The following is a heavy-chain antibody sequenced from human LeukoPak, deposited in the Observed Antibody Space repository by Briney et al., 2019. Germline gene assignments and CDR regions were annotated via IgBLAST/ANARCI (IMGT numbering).Heavy chain of an antibody. D-gene: IGHD2-8*01. CDR3: ARDLADCTNGVCRGAFDY. CDR1: GGTFSSYA. V-gene: IGHV1-69*13. CDR2: IIPIFGTA. Sequence: SVKVSCKASGGTFSSYAISWVRQAPGQGLEWMGGIIPIFGTANYAQKFQGRVTITADESTSTAYMELSSLRSEDTAVYYCARDLADCTNGVCRGAFDYWGQGTLVTVSS. J-gene: IGHJ4*02.